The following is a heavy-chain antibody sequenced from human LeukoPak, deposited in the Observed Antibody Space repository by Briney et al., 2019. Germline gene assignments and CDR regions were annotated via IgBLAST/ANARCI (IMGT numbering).Heavy chain of an antibody. J-gene: IGHJ6*02. V-gene: IGHV1-46*01. CDR3: AREGVAYYDILTGYLWWGLEYGMDV. D-gene: IGHD3-9*01. Sequence: ASVKVSCKASGYTFTSYYMHWVRQAPGQGLEWMGIINPSGGSTSYAQKFQGRVTMTRDTSTSTVYMELSSLRSEDTAVYYCAREGVAYYDILTGYLWWGLEYGMDVWGQGTTVTVSS. CDR1: GYTFTSYY. CDR2: INPSGGST.